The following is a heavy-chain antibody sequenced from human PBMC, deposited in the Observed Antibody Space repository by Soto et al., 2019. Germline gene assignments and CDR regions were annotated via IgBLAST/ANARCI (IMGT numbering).Heavy chain of an antibody. CDR2: IYYSGST. Sequence: SETLSLTCTVSGDSISGSPFYWGWIRQPPGKGLEWIGYIYYSGSTNYNPSLKSRVTISVDTSKNQFSLKLSSVTAADTAVYYCARGYDFGGSLGMDVWGQGTTVTVSS. V-gene: IGHV4-61*05. CDR1: GDSISGSPFY. CDR3: ARGYDFGGSLGMDV. J-gene: IGHJ6*02. D-gene: IGHD3-16*01.